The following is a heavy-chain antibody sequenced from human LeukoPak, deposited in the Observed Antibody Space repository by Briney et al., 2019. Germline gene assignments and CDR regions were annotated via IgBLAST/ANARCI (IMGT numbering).Heavy chain of an antibody. J-gene: IGHJ4*02. CDR1: GGSFSGYY. CDR2: INHSGST. CDR3: ARGAQEYYDYVWGSYRYTGSIDY. D-gene: IGHD3-16*02. V-gene: IGHV4-34*01. Sequence: SETLSLTCAVYGGSFSGYYWSWIRQPPGKGLEWIGEINHSGSTNYNPSLKSRVTISVDTSKNQFSLKLSSVTAADTAVYYCARGAQEYYDYVWGSYRYTGSIDYWGQGTLATVSS.